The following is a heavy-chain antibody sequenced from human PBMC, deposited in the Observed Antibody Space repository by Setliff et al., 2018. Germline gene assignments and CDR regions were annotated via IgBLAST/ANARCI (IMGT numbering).Heavy chain of an antibody. D-gene: IGHD2-2*01. CDR1: GFTFTTFY. CDR2: INPNGDRT. V-gene: IGHV1-46*03. CDR3: ARSTSWFSTNY. J-gene: IGHJ4*02. Sequence: ASVKVSCKTSGFTFTTFYIHWVRQAPGQGLEWMMMINPNGDRTTYAQKFQGRVTMTRDTSTSTVYMELSSLRSEDTAVYYCARSTSWFSTNYWSQGTPVTVSS.